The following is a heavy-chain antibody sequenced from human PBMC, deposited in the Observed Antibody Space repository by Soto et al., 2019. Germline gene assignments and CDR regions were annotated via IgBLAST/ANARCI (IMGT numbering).Heavy chain of an antibody. Sequence: QVQLQESGPGLVKPSQTLSLTCTVSGGSISSGNYYWSWIRHPPGKGLEWIGFISYSGSTYYSTYLKSRVTISVDTSQSQFYLTLCFVTAADSAVYYCATMGNQATGLYFFDYWGQGSLVTVSS. V-gene: IGHV4-30-4*01. CDR1: GGSISSGNYY. J-gene: IGHJ4*02. CDR3: ATMGNQATGLYFFDY. CDR2: ISYSGST. D-gene: IGHD2-8*01.